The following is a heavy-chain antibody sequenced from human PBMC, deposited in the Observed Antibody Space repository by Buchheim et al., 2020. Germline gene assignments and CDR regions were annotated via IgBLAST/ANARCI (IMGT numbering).Heavy chain of an antibody. CDR3: ARGNYDFWSGYSLGNWFDP. V-gene: IGHV3-23*04. J-gene: IGHJ5*02. CDR1: GFTFSSYA. Sequence: EVHLVESGGELVQPGGSLRLSCAASGFTFSSYAMSWVRQAPGKGLEWVSAISGSGGSTYYADSVKGRFTISRDNSKNSLYLQMNSLRAEDTAVYYCARGNYDFWSGYSLGNWFDPWGQGTL. CDR2: ISGSGGST. D-gene: IGHD3-3*01.